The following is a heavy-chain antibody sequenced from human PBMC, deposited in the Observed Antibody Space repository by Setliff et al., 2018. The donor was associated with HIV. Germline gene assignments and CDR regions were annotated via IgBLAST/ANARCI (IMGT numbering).Heavy chain of an antibody. D-gene: IGHD3-10*01. CDR3: ARVGYHGSGRYSFDY. V-gene: IGHV4-59*08. J-gene: IGHJ4*02. Sequence: SETLSLTCTVSGGSIISYYWSWIRQPPGKGLEWIAYIYYSGSTKYNPSLKSRVTISADTSKNQFSLNLSSVTAAETAVYYCARVGYHGSGRYSFDYWGQGTLVTVSS. CDR1: GGSIISYY. CDR2: IYYSGST.